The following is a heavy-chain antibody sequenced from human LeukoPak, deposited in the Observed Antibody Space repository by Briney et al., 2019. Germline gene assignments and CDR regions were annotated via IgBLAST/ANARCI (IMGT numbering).Heavy chain of an antibody. D-gene: IGHD3-3*01. CDR3: TRDWDHYDFDS. J-gene: IGHJ5*01. CDR2: ISWNSGSI. Sequence: GGSLRLSCAASGFTFDDYAMHWVRQAPGKGLEWVSGISWNSGSIGYADSVKGRFTISRDNAKNTLYLQMNSLRVEDTAMYYCTRDWDHYDFDSWGQGVLATVSS. CDR1: GFTFDDYA. V-gene: IGHV3-9*01.